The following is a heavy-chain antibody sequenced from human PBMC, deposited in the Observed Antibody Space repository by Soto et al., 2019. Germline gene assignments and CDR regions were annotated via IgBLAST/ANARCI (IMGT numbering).Heavy chain of an antibody. J-gene: IGHJ2*01. CDR2: IYSGGST. D-gene: IGHD2-8*01. Sequence: PGGSLRLSCAASGFTVSSNYISWVRQAPGKGLEWVTVIYSGGSTNYADSVKGRFTISRDNSKNTLYLQMNSLRAEDTAVYYCEKRMVGWYFDLWRGGTLDT. V-gene: IGHV3-66*04. CDR3: EKRMVGWYFDL. CDR1: GFTVSSNY.